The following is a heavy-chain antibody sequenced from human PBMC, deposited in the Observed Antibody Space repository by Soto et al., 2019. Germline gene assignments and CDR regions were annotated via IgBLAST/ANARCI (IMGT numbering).Heavy chain of an antibody. V-gene: IGHV3-74*01. CDR3: ARGRYSSGQYSYMDV. Sequence: GGSLRLSCAASGFTFSGYWMHWVRQAPGKGLVWVSHINGGGSSTTYADSVKGRFTISRDNAKNTLYLQMSSLRAEDTAVFYCARGRYSSGQYSYMDVWGKGTTVTVSS. J-gene: IGHJ6*03. CDR1: GFTFSGYW. D-gene: IGHD6-19*01. CDR2: INGGGSST.